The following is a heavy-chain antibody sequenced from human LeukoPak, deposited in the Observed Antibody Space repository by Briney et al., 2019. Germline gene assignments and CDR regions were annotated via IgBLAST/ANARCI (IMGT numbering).Heavy chain of an antibody. Sequence: SETLSLTCAVYGGSFSGYYWSWIRQPPGKGLEWIGEINHSGSTNYNPSLKSRVTISVDTSKNQFSLQLNSVTPEDTAVYYCARNYDRSGFYYLDAFDIWGQGTMVTVSS. V-gene: IGHV4-34*01. CDR2: INHSGST. CDR1: GGSFSGYY. J-gene: IGHJ3*02. D-gene: IGHD3-22*01. CDR3: ARNYDRSGFYYLDAFDI.